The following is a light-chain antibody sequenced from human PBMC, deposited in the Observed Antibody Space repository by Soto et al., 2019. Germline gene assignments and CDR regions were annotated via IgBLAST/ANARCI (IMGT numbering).Light chain of an antibody. Sequence: QAVVTQPPSASGTPGQRVTISCSGSGSNIGSNTVNWYQQLPGTAPKLLIYSNNQRPSGVPDRFSGSKSGTSASLAISGLQSVDEADYYCAAWDDSLNGPHVVFGGGTQLTVL. CDR1: GSNIGSNT. CDR2: SNN. J-gene: IGLJ2*01. CDR3: AAWDDSLNGPHVV. V-gene: IGLV1-44*01.